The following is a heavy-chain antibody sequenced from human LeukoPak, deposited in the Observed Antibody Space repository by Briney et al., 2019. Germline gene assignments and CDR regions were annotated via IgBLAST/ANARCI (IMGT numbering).Heavy chain of an antibody. D-gene: IGHD3-3*01. CDR1: GFTFSSYC. CDR2: IRNDGSNK. J-gene: IGHJ5*02. V-gene: IGHV3-30*02. Sequence: GGSLRLSCAASGFTFSSYCMHWVRQAPGKGLEWVAFIRNDGSNKYYADSVKGRFTISRDNSKNSLYLQMNSLRAEDTAVYYCSRDLWSVHWETKWFDPWLRETVDSVPS. CDR3: SRDLWSVHWETKWFDP.